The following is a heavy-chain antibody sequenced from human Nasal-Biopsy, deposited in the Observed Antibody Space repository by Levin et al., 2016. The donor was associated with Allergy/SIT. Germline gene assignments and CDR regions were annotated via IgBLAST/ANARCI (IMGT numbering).Heavy chain of an antibody. CDR1: GFTFSNYA. J-gene: IGHJ4*02. Sequence: GESLKISCAASGFTFSNYAMGWVRQAPGKGLEWVSVLSADSARTNYADSVKGRFTISRDNSKSTLYLQMNSLTVEDTAVYYCAKDPRGEFWSGPFDHWGQGTLVTVSS. D-gene: IGHD3-3*01. V-gene: IGHV3-23*01. CDR2: LSADSART. CDR3: AKDPRGEFWSGPFDH.